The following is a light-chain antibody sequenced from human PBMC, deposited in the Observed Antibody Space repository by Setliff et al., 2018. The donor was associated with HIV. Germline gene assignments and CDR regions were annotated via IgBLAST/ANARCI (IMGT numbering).Light chain of an antibody. V-gene: IGKV1-5*03. CDR3: QQYNSYPYT. Sequence: DIQMTQSPSTLSASVGDRVTITCRASQSISNWLAWYQQKPGKAPKLLIYKASNLESGVPSRFSGSGSGTEFTLTISSLQPDDFASYYCQQYNSYPYTFGQGTK. CDR1: QSISNW. CDR2: KAS. J-gene: IGKJ2*01.